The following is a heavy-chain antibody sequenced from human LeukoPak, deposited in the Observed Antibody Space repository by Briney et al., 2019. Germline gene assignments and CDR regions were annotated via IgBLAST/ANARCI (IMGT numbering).Heavy chain of an antibody. CDR3: ARYCSSTSCYPVDRNMDV. D-gene: IGHD2-2*01. V-gene: IGHV3-11*04. J-gene: IGHJ6*04. CDR1: GFTFSDYY. CDR2: ISSSGSTI. Sequence: GGSLRLSCAASGFTFSDYYMSWLRQAPGKGLEWVSYISSSGSTIYYADSVKGRFTISRDNANNSLYLQMNSLRAQDTAVYYCARYCSSTSCYPVDRNMDVWGIGTTVTVSS.